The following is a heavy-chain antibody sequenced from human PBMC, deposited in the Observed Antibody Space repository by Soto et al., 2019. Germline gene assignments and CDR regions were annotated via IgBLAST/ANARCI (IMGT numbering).Heavy chain of an antibody. CDR2: IYPGDSDT. D-gene: IGHD6-19*01. Sequence: GESLKISYKGSGYSFTSYWIAWVRQMPGKGLEWLGIIYPGDSDTRYGPSFEGQVTISVDKSISTTYLQWSSLKASDTAMYYCARHGRYTSCSIIWDYYYGADVWGRGTTVTVS. V-gene: IGHV5-51*01. J-gene: IGHJ6*02. CDR1: GYSFTSYW. CDR3: ARHGRYTSCSIIWDYYYGADV.